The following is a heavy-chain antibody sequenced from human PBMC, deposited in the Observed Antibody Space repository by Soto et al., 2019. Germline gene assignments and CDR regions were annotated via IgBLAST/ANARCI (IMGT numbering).Heavy chain of an antibody. CDR3: ARDPQYSTSSQVFDS. Sequence: QVQLVQSGAEVKKPGASVKVSCKASGYTFTTYAISWVRQAPGQGLEWMGRISTYNGNTKYAPKLQGRVTMNTDTSTSTAYMELRSLRSDDTAVYYCARDPQYSTSSQVFDSWGQGTLVTVSS. D-gene: IGHD6-6*01. V-gene: IGHV1-18*01. CDR2: ISTYNGNT. J-gene: IGHJ4*02. CDR1: GYTFTTYA.